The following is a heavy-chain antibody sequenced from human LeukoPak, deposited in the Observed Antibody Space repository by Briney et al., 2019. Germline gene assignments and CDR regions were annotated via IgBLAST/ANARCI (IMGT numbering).Heavy chain of an antibody. CDR2: INHSGST. J-gene: IGHJ6*03. V-gene: IGHV4-34*01. Sequence: SETLSLTCAVYGGSFSGYYLSWIREPPGKGLEWIGEINHSGSTNYNPSLKSRVTISVDTSKNQFSLKLSSVTAADTAVYYCARGRDGYNYYYYYYMDVWGKGTTVTVSS. CDR3: ARGRDGYNYYYYYYMDV. CDR1: GGSFSGYY. D-gene: IGHD5-24*01.